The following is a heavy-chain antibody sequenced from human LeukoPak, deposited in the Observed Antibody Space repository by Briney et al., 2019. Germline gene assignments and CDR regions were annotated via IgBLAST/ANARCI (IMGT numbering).Heavy chain of an antibody. CDR2: IHHSGST. CDR3: ARHLGYSSSSRFDP. CDR1: GGSISSSSYC. J-gene: IGHJ5*02. D-gene: IGHD6-13*01. V-gene: IGHV4-39*01. Sequence: TSETLSLTCTVSGGSISSSSYCWGWIRQPPGKGPEWIGSIHHSGSTYYNPSLKSRVTISVDPSKNQFSLKLSSVTAADTVVYYCARHLGYSSSSRFDPWGQGTLVTVSS.